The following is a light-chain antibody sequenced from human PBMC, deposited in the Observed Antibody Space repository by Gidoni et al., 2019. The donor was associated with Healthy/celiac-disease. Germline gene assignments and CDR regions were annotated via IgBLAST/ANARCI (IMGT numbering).Light chain of an antibody. J-gene: IGKJ1*01. CDR2: AAS. V-gene: IGKV1-27*01. Sequence: DIQMTQSPSSLSASVGDRVTITCRASQGISTYLAWYQQKPGKVPKLLIYAASTLQLGVPSRFSGSGSGTDFTLTISSLQPEDVATYYCQKYNGAPWTFGQGTK. CDR3: QKYNGAPWT. CDR1: QGISTY.